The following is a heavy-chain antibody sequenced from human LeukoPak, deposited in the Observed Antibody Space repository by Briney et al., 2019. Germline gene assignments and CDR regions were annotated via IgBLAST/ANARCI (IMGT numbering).Heavy chain of an antibody. J-gene: IGHJ2*01. D-gene: IGHD4-17*01. V-gene: IGHV4-59*01. CDR2: IYYSGST. CDR1: GGSISSYY. CDR3: AREAYGALSSYWYFDL. Sequence: PSETLSLTCTVSGGSISSYYWSWIRQPPGKGLEWIGYIYYSGSTNYNPSLKSRVTISVDTSKNQFSLKLSSVTAADTAVYYCAREAYGALSSYWYFDLWGRGTLVTVSS.